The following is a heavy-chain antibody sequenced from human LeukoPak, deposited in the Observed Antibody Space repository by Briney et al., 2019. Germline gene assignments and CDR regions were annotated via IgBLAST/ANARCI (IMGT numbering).Heavy chain of an antibody. D-gene: IGHD1-14*01. Sequence: SETLSLTCAVYGGSFSGYYWSWIRQPPGKGLEWIGEINHSGSTNYNPSLKSRVTISVDTSKNQFSLKLTSVTAADTAVYYCARAPEYGLYYFDYWGQGTLVTVSS. CDR3: ARAPEYGLYYFDY. CDR2: INHSGST. CDR1: GGSFSGYY. V-gene: IGHV4-34*01. J-gene: IGHJ4*02.